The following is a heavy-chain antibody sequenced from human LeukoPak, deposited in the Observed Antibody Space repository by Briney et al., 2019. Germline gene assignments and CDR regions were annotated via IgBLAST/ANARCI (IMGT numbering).Heavy chain of an antibody. Sequence: PSETLSLTCTVSGGSLTNHYWNWIRHPAGTGLEYIGRIYHTGSTDYNPSLKSRVTLSVDTSNNQFSLNLTSVTAADTAVYYSARGPLGGESFDIWGQGTMVTVSS. CDR2: IYHTGST. D-gene: IGHD3-16*01. CDR3: ARGPLGGESFDI. J-gene: IGHJ3*02. V-gene: IGHV4-4*07. CDR1: GGSLTNHY.